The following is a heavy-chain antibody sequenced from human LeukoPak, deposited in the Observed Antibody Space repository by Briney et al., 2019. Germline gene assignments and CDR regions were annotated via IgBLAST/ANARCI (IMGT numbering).Heavy chain of an antibody. V-gene: IGHV4-59*01. J-gene: IGHJ3*02. D-gene: IGHD3-3*01. CDR1: GGSMTSYY. CDR2: ISYSGST. CDR3: ARVALITIHENDAFDI. Sequence: SETLSLTCSVSGGSMTSYYWSWIRQPPGNGLVWIGYISYSGSTNYNPSLKSRVSISIDTSKNQFSLKLISVTAADTAVYYCARVALITIHENDAFDIWGQGTVVTVSS.